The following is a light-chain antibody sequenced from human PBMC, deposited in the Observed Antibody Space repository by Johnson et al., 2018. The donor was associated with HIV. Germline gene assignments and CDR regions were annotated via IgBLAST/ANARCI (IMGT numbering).Light chain of an antibody. CDR2: DNN. Sequence: QSLLTQPPSVSSAPGQKVTISCSGSSSNIGNNYVSWYQQLLGTAPKLLIYDNNKRPSGIPDRFSGSKSGTSATLGITGLQTGDEADYYCGTWDSRLSANVFGTGTKVTVL. J-gene: IGLJ1*01. V-gene: IGLV1-51*01. CDR3: GTWDSRLSANV. CDR1: SSNIGNNY.